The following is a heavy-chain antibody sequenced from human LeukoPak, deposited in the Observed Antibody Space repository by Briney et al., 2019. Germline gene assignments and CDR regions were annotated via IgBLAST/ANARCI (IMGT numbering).Heavy chain of an antibody. V-gene: IGHV3-73*01. CDR1: GFTFSGSA. CDR3: TKDSGTYNWFDP. J-gene: IGHJ5*02. D-gene: IGHD1-26*01. CDR2: IDKKDKGYATAT. Sequence: GGSLRLSCAASGFTFSGSAIHWVRQSSGKGLEWVGQIDKKDKGYATATAYAASVKGRFTISRDDSINTAYLQMKSLKTEDTALYYCTKDSGTYNWFDPWGQGTLVTVSS.